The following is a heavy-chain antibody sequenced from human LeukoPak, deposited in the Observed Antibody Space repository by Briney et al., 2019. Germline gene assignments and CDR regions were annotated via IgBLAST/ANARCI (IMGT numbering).Heavy chain of an antibody. V-gene: IGHV3-23*01. Sequence: GGSLRLSCAASGFTFSSYAMSWVRQAPGKGLEWISSITGSGANTFYADSVKGRVTISRDNSENMLHLQVNSPRAEDTAIYYCAKGISSQKIDWFDPWGQGTLVTVSS. CDR2: ITGSGANT. J-gene: IGHJ5*02. D-gene: IGHD2-15*01. CDR3: AKGISSQKIDWFDP. CDR1: GFTFSSYA.